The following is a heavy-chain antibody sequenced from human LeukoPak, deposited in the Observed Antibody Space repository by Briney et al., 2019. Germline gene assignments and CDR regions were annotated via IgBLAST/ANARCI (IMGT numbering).Heavy chain of an antibody. V-gene: IGHV4-38-2*02. CDR3: ARRVVVGYFDY. Sequence: SETLSLTCTVSGYSISSGYYWGWIRQPPGKGLEWIGEINHSGSTNYNPSLKSRVTISVDTSKNQFSLKLSSVTAADTAVYYCARRVVVGYFDYWGQGTLVTVSS. J-gene: IGHJ4*02. CDR2: INHSGST. CDR1: GYSISSGYY. D-gene: IGHD2-15*01.